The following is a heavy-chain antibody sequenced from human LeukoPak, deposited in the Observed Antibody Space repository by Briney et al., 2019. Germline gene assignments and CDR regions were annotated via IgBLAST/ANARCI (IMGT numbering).Heavy chain of an antibody. CDR1: GFTFSTYY. CDR2: ITGSSSYT. D-gene: IGHD6-6*01. Sequence: GGSLRLSCAASGFTFSTYYMNWVHQAPGKGLEWVSFITGSSSYTYYTDSVKGRFTISRDNAKNSLFLQMNSLRDEDTAVYYCASGFSSSPYFDYWGQGTLVTVSS. J-gene: IGHJ4*02. CDR3: ASGFSSSPYFDY. V-gene: IGHV3-21*01.